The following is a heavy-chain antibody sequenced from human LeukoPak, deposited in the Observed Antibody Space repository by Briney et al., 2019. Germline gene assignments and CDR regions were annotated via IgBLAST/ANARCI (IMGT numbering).Heavy chain of an antibody. D-gene: IGHD4-17*01. CDR2: ISSSSSYI. V-gene: IGHV3-21*01. J-gene: IGHJ4*02. CDR1: GFTFSSYS. Sequence: GGSLRLSCAASGFTFSSYSMNWVRQAPGKGLEWVSSISSSSSYIYYADSVKGRFTISRDNAKNSLYLQMNSLRAEDTAVYYCARDGDYGDYPTYFDYWGQGTLVTVSS. CDR3: ARDGDYGDYPTYFDY.